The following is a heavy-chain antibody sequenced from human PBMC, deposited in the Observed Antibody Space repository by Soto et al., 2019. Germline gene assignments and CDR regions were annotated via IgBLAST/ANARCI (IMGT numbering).Heavy chain of an antibody. CDR3: ATGLAAAATRGYYYYGMDV. Sequence: ASVKVSCKASGGTFSSYTMHWVRQAPGQGLEWMGIINPSGGSTSYAQKFQGRVTMTRDTSTSTVYMELSSLRSEDTAVYYCATGLAAAATRGYYYYGMDVWGQGTTVTVSS. CDR2: INPSGGST. CDR1: GGTFSSYT. V-gene: IGHV1-46*01. J-gene: IGHJ6*02. D-gene: IGHD6-13*01.